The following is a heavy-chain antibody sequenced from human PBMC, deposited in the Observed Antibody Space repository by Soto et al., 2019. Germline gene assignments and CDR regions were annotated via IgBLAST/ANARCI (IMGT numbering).Heavy chain of an antibody. CDR2: ISGSGGTT. CDR1: GFSFSSYA. V-gene: IGHV3-23*01. J-gene: IGHJ3*02. D-gene: IGHD6-13*01. Sequence: GGSLRLSCVGSGFSFSSYAMNWVREAPGQGLEWVSGISGSGGTTFYADSVKGRFTISRDNSKNTLYLQMNSLRAEDTAVYYCAKDLGYTSSWYYALHIWGQGTMVTVSS. CDR3: AKDLGYTSSWYYALHI.